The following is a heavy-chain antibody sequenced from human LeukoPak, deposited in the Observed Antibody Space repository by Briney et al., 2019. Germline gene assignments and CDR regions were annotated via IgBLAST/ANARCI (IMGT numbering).Heavy chain of an antibody. CDR1: GYTFTNNF. Sequence: ASVKVSCKASGYTFTNNFMHWVRQAPGQGLEWMGIINPSGDNTWYAQKFQGRVTMTRDMATSTDYMEVSSLRSEDTAVYYCARLHRNYYYYYMDVWGKGTTVTISS. V-gene: IGHV1-46*01. J-gene: IGHJ6*03. CDR3: ARLHRNYYYYYMDV. CDR2: INPSGDNT.